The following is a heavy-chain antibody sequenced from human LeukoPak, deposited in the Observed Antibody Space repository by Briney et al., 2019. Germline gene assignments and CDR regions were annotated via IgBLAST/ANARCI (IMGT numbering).Heavy chain of an antibody. J-gene: IGHJ4*02. CDR3: AKDIRYDSGDASFDY. D-gene: IGHD3-22*01. CDR1: GFIFDDYA. V-gene: IGHV3-9*01. Sequence: PGRSLRLSCAASGFIFDDYAMHWVRQAPGKGLEWVSGISWNSGSIGYADSVKGRFTISRDNAKNSLYLQMNSLRAEDTALYYCAKDIRYDSGDASFDYWGQGTLVTVSS. CDR2: ISWNSGSI.